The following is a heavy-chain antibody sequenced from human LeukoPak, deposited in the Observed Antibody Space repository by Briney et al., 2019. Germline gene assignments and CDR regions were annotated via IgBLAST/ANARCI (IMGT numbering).Heavy chain of an antibody. D-gene: IGHD1-26*01. CDR3: ARLGSGSPVPYYYYGMDV. V-gene: IGHV4-39*01. J-gene: IGHJ6*02. CDR2: IYYSGST. Sequence: SETLSLTCTVSGGSISSSSYYWGWIRQPPGKGLEWIGSIYYSGSTYYNPSLKSRVTISVDTSKNQFSLKLSSVTAADTAVYYCARLGSGSPVPYYYYGMDVWGQGTTVTVSS. CDR1: GGSISSSSYY.